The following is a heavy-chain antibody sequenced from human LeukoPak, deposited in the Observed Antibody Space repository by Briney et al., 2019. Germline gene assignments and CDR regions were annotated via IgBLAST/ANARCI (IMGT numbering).Heavy chain of an antibody. J-gene: IGHJ4*02. CDR2: IYTSGST. D-gene: IGHD7-27*01. Sequence: SQTLSLTCTVSGGSISSGSYYWSWIRQPAGKGLEWIGRIYTSGSTNYNPSLKSRVTISVDTSKNQFSLKLSSVTAADTAVYYCARATGTGDGNYFDYWGQGTLVTVSS. CDR1: GGSISSGSYY. V-gene: IGHV4-61*02. CDR3: ARATGTGDGNYFDY.